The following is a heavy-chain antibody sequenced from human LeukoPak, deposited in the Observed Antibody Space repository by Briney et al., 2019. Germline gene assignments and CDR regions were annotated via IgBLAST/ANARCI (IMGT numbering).Heavy chain of an antibody. J-gene: IGHJ6*03. Sequence: GGSLRLSCAASGFTFRSYGMHWVRQAPGKGLEWVAVIWYDGSNKYYTDSVKGRFTISRDNSKNTLYLQMNSLRAEDTAVYYCARDSGSSHGRYYYYYMDVWGKGTTVTVSS. CDR3: ARDSGSSHGRYYYYYMDV. V-gene: IGHV3-33*01. D-gene: IGHD1-26*01. CDR2: IWYDGSNK. CDR1: GFTFRSYG.